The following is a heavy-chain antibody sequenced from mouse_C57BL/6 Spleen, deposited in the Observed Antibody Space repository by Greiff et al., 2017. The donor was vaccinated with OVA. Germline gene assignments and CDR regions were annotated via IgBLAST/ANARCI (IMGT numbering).Heavy chain of an antibody. Sequence: VQLKESGAELVRPGTSVKVSCKASGYAFTNYLIEWVKQSPGQGLEWIGVINPGSGGTNYNEKFKGKATLTADKSSSTAYMQLSSLTSEDSAVYFCARSYYDYPFAYWGQGTLVTVSA. CDR3: ARSYYDYPFAY. CDR2: INPGSGGT. CDR1: GYAFTNYL. D-gene: IGHD2-4*01. J-gene: IGHJ3*01. V-gene: IGHV1-54*01.